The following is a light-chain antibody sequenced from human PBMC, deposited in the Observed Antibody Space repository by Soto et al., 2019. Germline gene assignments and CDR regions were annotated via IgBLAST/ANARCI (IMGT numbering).Light chain of an antibody. Sequence: HLTQSPSSLSASVLDIVTITFLASQGISSNLAWYQQKPGRAPKLLIFGASTLQSGVPSRFSGSGSGTDFTLTISSLQPEDFATYFCQKLNAYPPWTFGQGTKVDI. CDR1: QGISSN. J-gene: IGKJ1*01. CDR3: QKLNAYPPWT. V-gene: IGKV1-9*01. CDR2: GAS.